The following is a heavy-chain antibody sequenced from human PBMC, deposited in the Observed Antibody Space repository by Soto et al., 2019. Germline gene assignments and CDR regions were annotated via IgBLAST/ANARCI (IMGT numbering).Heavy chain of an antibody. Sequence: PGESLKISCAASGFTFSSYWMSWVRQAPGKGLEWVANIKQDGSEKYYVDSVKGRFTISRDNAKNSLYLQMNSLRAEDTAVYYCARYRDGSTYYFDYWGQGTLVTVSS. CDR2: IKQDGSEK. D-gene: IGHD1-26*01. CDR1: GFTFSSYW. V-gene: IGHV3-7*01. J-gene: IGHJ4*02. CDR3: ARYRDGSTYYFDY.